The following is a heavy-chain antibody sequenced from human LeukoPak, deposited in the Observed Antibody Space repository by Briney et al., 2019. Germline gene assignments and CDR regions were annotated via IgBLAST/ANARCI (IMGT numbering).Heavy chain of an antibody. CDR3: ARLRAGRNWFDP. Sequence: PSETLSLTCAVYGGSFSGYYWSWIRQPPGKGLEWIGEINHSGSTNYTPSLKSRITISVDTSKNQFSLKLSSVTAADTAVYYCARLRAGRNWFDPWGQGTLVTVSS. V-gene: IGHV4-34*01. CDR2: INHSGST. J-gene: IGHJ5*02. CDR1: GGSFSGYY.